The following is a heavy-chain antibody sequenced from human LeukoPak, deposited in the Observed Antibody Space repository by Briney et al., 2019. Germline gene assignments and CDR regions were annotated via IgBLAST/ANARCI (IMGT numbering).Heavy chain of an antibody. D-gene: IGHD3-9*01. Sequence: SVKVSCKASGGAFSSYAISWVRQAPGQGLEWMGRIIPILGIANYAQKFQGRVTITTDESTSTAYMELSSLRSEDTAVYYCARGGRGYYDISTDAFDIWGQGTMVTVSS. CDR1: GGAFSSYA. V-gene: IGHV1-69*04. CDR3: ARGGRGYYDISTDAFDI. J-gene: IGHJ3*02. CDR2: IIPILGIA.